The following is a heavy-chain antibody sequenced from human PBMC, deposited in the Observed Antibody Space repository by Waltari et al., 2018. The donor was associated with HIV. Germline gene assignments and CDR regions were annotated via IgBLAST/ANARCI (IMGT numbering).Heavy chain of an antibody. D-gene: IGHD3-9*01. J-gene: IGHJ4*02. CDR2: INHSEST. CDR3: ARGRGLYDILTGYYGPNFGY. CDR1: GGSFSVYY. V-gene: IGHV4-34*01. Sequence: QVQLQQWGAGLLKPSETLSLTCAVYGGSFSVYYWSWIRQPPGKGLEWIGEINHSESTNYNPSLKSRVTISVDTSKNQFSLKLSSVTAADTAVYYCARGRGLYDILTGYYGPNFGYWGQGTLVTVSS.